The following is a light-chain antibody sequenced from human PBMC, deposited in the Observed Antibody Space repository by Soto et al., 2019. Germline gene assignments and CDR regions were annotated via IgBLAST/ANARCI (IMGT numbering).Light chain of an antibody. Sequence: EILLTQSPATLSVSPGERATLSCRASQSVSIKLAWYQQKPGQAPRLLIYDTSTRANGIPARFSGSGSGTEFTLTISSLQSEDFAFYYCQQYNNWHPITFGQGTRLEIK. CDR1: QSVSIK. V-gene: IGKV3-15*01. CDR3: QQYNNWHPIT. CDR2: DTS. J-gene: IGKJ5*01.